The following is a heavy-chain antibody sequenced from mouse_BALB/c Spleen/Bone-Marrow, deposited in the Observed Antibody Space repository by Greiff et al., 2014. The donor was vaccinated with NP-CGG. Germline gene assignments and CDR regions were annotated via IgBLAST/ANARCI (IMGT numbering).Heavy chain of an antibody. V-gene: IGHV1S41*01. CDR1: GYTFTSYW. D-gene: IGHD2-14*01. Sequence: DLVKPGASVKLSCKASGYTFTSYWINWIKQRPGQGLEWIGRIAPGSGGKYYNKTFKDKATLTVDTSSSTAYIQPSSLPSEDSAVYFCAREDYRYGDWYFDVWGAGTSVTVSS. CDR2: IAPGSGGK. J-gene: IGHJ1*01. CDR3: AREDYRYGDWYFDV.